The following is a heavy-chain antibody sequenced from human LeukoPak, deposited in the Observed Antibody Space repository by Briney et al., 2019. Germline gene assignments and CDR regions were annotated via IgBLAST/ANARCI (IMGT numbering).Heavy chain of an antibody. V-gene: IGHV3-30*18. CDR3: AKLGFDSSGSHTLFDY. CDR2: ISYDGRNN. D-gene: IGHD3-22*01. J-gene: IGHJ4*02. CDR1: GFTFSRYA. Sequence: GGSLRLSCAASGFTFSRYAMHWVRQGPGKGLEWVAIISYDGRNNHYADSVKGRFTISRDNSKNTLHLQMNSLRAEDTAVYYCAKLGFDSSGSHTLFDYWGQGTQVTVSS.